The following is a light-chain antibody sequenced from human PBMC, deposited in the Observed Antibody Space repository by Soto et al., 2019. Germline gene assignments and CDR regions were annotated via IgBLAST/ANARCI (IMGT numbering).Light chain of an antibody. Sequence: QSVLTQPPSASVTPGQRVTISCSGGSSNIGTNAVNWYQQLPGTAPKLLIYNNNQRPSGVPDRFSGSKSGTSASLAISGLQSEDEAHDYCAAWDDSLNGYVFGTGTKLTVL. CDR2: NNN. J-gene: IGLJ1*01. CDR3: AAWDDSLNGYV. V-gene: IGLV1-44*01. CDR1: SSNIGTNA.